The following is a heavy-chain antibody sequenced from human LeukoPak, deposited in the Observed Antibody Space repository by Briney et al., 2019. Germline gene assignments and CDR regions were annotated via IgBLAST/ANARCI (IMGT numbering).Heavy chain of an antibody. V-gene: IGHV1-69*01. Sequence: GASVKVSCKASGGTFSSYAISWVRQAPGQGLEWMGGIIPIFGTAYYAQKFQGRVTITADESTSTAYMELSSLRSEDTAVYYCAREGTVTTFDYWGQGTLVTVSS. CDR3: AREGTVTTFDY. CDR2: IIPIFGTA. J-gene: IGHJ4*02. D-gene: IGHD4-17*01. CDR1: GGTFSSYA.